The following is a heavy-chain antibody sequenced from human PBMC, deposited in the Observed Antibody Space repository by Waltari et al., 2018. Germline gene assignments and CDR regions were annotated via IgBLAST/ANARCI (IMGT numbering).Heavy chain of an antibody. V-gene: IGHV1-69*01. CDR3: AMYSSGWYYYYMDV. CDR2: IIPILGTA. D-gene: IGHD6-19*01. CDR1: GGTFSSYA. Sequence: QVQLVQSGAEVKKPGSSVKVSCKASGGTFSSYAISWVRQAPGKGLEWVGGIIPILGTANYAKKFQGRVTSTADESTSTAYMELSSLRSEDTAVYYCAMYSSGWYYYYMDVWGKGTTVTVSS. J-gene: IGHJ6*03.